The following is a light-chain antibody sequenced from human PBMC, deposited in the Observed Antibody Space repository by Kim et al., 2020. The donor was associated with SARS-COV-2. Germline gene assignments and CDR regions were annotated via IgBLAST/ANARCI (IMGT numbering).Light chain of an antibody. Sequence: ALGRTVRSTCQGDSLRSYYSSRYQQKPGQDPVLVIYGKNNRPSGIPDRFSGSSTGNTAALTITRAQAEDEADYYCSSRDSSGNNWVFGGGTKVTVL. CDR2: GKN. V-gene: IGLV3-19*01. CDR1: SLRSYY. CDR3: SSRDSSGNNWV. J-gene: IGLJ3*02.